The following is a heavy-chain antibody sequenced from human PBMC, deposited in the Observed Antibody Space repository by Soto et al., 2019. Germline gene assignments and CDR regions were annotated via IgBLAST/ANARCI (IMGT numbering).Heavy chain of an antibody. CDR3: AKGYSSGRSAYYYYGMDV. D-gene: IGHD6-19*01. J-gene: IGHJ6*02. Sequence: GGSLRLSCAASGFTFSSYAMSWVRQAPGKGLEWVSAISGSGGSTYYADSVKGRFTISRDNSKNTLYLQMNSLRAEDTAVYYCAKGYSSGRSAYYYYGMDVWGQGTTVTVSS. CDR1: GFTFSSYA. V-gene: IGHV3-23*01. CDR2: ISGSGGST.